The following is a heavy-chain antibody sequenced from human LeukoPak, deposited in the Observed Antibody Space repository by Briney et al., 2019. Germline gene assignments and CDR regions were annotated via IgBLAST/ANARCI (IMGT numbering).Heavy chain of an antibody. Sequence: GGSLRLSCAASGSTLSSYAMTWVRQAPGRGLEWVSSVDGGGGGTYYADSVKGRFTISRDNSKDTLYLQMNGLRAEDTAVYFCAKQSAGSAAWYSLHYDFWGQGTLVTVSS. J-gene: IGHJ4*02. V-gene: IGHV3-23*01. CDR3: AKQSAGSAAWYSLHYDF. CDR2: VDGGGGGT. CDR1: GSTLSSYA. D-gene: IGHD6-13*01.